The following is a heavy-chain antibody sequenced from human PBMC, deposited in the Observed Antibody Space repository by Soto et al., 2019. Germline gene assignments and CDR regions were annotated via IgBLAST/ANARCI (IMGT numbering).Heavy chain of an antibody. CDR3: ARSSIAARRGGYKYFDY. D-gene: IGHD6-6*01. J-gene: IGHJ4*02. V-gene: IGHV3-13*01. Sequence: GGSLRLSCAASGFTFSSYDMHWVRQATGKGLEWVSAIGTAGDTYYPGSVKGRFTISRENAKNSLYLQMNSLRAGDTAVYYCARSSIAARRGGYKYFDYWGQGTLVTVSS. CDR1: GFTFSSYD. CDR2: IGTAGDT.